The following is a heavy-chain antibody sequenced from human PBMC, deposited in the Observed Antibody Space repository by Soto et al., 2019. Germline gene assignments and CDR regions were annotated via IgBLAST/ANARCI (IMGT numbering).Heavy chain of an antibody. CDR3: ARDGDSSSPLDI. V-gene: IGHV1-2*02. CDR2: INPNSGGT. D-gene: IGHD6-6*01. CDR1: GYTFTGNY. Sequence: QVQLVQSGAEVKKPGASVQVSCKASGYTFTGNYMHWVRQAPGQGLEWMGWINPNSGGTNYAQKFQGRVTVTCDTSISTAYMELSSLRSDDTAVYYSARDGDSSSPLDIWGQGTMVTASS. J-gene: IGHJ3*02.